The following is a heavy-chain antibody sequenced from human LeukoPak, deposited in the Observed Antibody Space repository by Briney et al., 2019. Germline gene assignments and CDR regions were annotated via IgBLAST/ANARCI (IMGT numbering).Heavy chain of an antibody. V-gene: IGHV1-8*03. CDR1: GYTFTSYD. CDR2: MNPNSGNT. J-gene: IGHJ4*02. D-gene: IGHD1-26*01. Sequence: ASVTVSCKASGYTFTSYDINWVRQAPGQGLEWMGWMNPNSGNTGYAQKFQGRVTITRNTSISTAYMELSSLRSEDTAVYYCARMGVGAEDYWGQGTLVTVSS. CDR3: ARMGVGAEDY.